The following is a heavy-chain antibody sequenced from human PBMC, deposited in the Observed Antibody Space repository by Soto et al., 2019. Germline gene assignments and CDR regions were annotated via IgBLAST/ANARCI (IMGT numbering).Heavy chain of an antibody. CDR2: IYYSGST. CDR1: GGSISSSSYY. CDR3: ARDRVGATYHYGMDV. D-gene: IGHD1-26*01. V-gene: IGHV4-39*07. J-gene: IGHJ6*02. Sequence: QLQLQESGPGLVKPSETLSLTCTVSGGSISSSSYYWGWIRQPPGKGLEWIGSIYYSGSTYYNPSLKSRVTISVDTSKNQFSLKLSSLRSEDTAVYYCARDRVGATYHYGMDVWGQGTTVTVSS.